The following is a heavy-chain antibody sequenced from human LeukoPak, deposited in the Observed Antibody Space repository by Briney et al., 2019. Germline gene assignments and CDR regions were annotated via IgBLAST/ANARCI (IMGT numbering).Heavy chain of an antibody. D-gene: IGHD3-10*01. CDR1: GGSFSGYY. V-gene: IGHV4-34*01. Sequence: PSETLSLTCAVYGGSFSGYYWSWIRQPPGKGLEWIGEINHSGSTNYNPSLKSRVTISVDTSKNQFSLKLSSVTAADTAVYYCARMQVHRWFYYGMDVWGQGTTVTVSS. CDR2: INHSGST. J-gene: IGHJ6*02. CDR3: ARMQVHRWFYYGMDV.